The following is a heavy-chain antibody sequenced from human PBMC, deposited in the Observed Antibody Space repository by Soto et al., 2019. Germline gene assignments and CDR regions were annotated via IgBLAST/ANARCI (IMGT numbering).Heavy chain of an antibody. Sequence: ASVTVSCKASRYTFTNYYMHWVRQAPRQGLEWMGIINPSGGSTSYAQKFQGRVTMTRETSTSTVYMELSSLRSDDTAVYYCASESRGPVCSGSFCHSWYYFDYWGQGTMVTVSS. CDR3: ASESRGPVCSGSFCHSWYYFDY. D-gene: IGHD3-10*02. V-gene: IGHV1-46*01. J-gene: IGHJ4*02. CDR1: RYTFTNYY. CDR2: INPSGGST.